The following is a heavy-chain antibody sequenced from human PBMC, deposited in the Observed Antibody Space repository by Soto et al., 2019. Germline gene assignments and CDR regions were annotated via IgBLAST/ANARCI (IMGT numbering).Heavy chain of an antibody. Sequence: SETLSLACAVYGGCFSGYYWSWIRQPPGKGLEWIGEINHSGSTNYNPSLKSRVTISVDTSKNQFSLRLSSVTAADTAVYYCARHHAYDILTGYKENDAFDIWGQGTMVT. D-gene: IGHD3-9*01. CDR2: INHSGST. CDR1: GGCFSGYY. J-gene: IGHJ3*02. V-gene: IGHV4-34*01. CDR3: ARHHAYDILTGYKENDAFDI.